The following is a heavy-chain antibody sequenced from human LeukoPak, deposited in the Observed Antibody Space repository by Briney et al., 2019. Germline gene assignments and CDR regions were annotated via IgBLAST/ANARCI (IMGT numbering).Heavy chain of an antibody. CDR1: GFTFSSYS. D-gene: IGHD5-18*01. CDR2: ISSSSSYI. J-gene: IGHJ4*02. CDR3: ARDGGAMAGEDY. Sequence: AGGSLRLSCAASGFTFSSYSMNWVRQAPGKGLEWVSSISSSSSYIYYADSVKGRFTISRDNAKNSLYLQMNSLRAEDTAVYYCARDGGAMAGEDYWGQGTLVTVSS. V-gene: IGHV3-21*01.